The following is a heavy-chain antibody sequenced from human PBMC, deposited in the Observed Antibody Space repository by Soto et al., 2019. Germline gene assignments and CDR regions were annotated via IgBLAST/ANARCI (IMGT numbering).Heavy chain of an antibody. V-gene: IGHV4-39*01. Sequence: SETLSLTCTVSGGSISSSSYYWGWIRQPPGKGLEWIGSIYYSGSTYYNPSLKSRVTISVDTSKNQFSLKLSSVTAADTAVYYCARPRTTVDYFDYWGQGTLVTVSS. CDR1: GGSISSSSYY. CDR3: ARPRTTVDYFDY. D-gene: IGHD4-17*01. J-gene: IGHJ4*02. CDR2: IYYSGST.